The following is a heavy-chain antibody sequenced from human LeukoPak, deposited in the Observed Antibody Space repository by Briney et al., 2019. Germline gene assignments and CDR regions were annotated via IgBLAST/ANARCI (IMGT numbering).Heavy chain of an antibody. V-gene: IGHV4-39*07. J-gene: IGHJ3*02. Sequence: KPSETLSLTCTVSGGSISSYYWGWIRQPPGKGLEWIGSMYYSGNTYYNPSLKSRVTISVDTSKNQFSLKLSSVTAADTAVYHCARDKWSDGFDIWGQGTMVTASS. CDR3: ARDKWSDGFDI. CDR1: GGSISSYY. D-gene: IGHD2-15*01. CDR2: MYYSGNT.